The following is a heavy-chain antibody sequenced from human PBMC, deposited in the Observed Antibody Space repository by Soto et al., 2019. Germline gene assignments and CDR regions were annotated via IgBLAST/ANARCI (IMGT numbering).Heavy chain of an antibody. Sequence: GESLKISCKGSGYSFTSYWIGWVRQMPGKGLEWMGIIYPGDSDTRYSPSFQGQVTISADKSISTAYLQWSSLKASDTAMYYCARTLYSYGDYADYYYYYGMDVWGQGTTVTVSS. CDR2: IYPGDSDT. CDR1: GYSFTSYW. CDR3: ARTLYSYGDYADYYYYYGMDV. V-gene: IGHV5-51*01. J-gene: IGHJ6*02. D-gene: IGHD4-17*01.